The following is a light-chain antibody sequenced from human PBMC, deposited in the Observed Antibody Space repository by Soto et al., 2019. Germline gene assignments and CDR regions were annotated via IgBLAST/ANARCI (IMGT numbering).Light chain of an antibody. V-gene: IGLV1-44*01. Sequence: QSVLTQPPSASGAPGQRVTISCSGSSSNIGSNTVSWYQQLPGTAPKLLIYSDNQRPSGVPDRFSGSKSGTSASLAISGLQSEDESDSHCAAWDDSLSGPTFGGGTKLTVL. CDR3: AAWDDSLSGPT. CDR1: SSNIGSNT. CDR2: SDN. J-gene: IGLJ3*02.